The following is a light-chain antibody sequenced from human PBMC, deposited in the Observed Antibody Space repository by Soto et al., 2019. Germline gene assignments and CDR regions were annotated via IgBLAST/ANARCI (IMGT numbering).Light chain of an antibody. Sequence: QSALTQPPSASGSPGQSVTISCTGTSSDVGGYNYVSWFRQHPGKAPKLIIYEVTKRPSGVPDRFSGSKSGNTASLTVSGLQAEDEADYYCVSYAGSNTFVVFGGGTQLTVL. CDR1: SSDVGGYNY. J-gene: IGLJ2*01. V-gene: IGLV2-8*01. CDR2: EVT. CDR3: VSYAGSNTFVV.